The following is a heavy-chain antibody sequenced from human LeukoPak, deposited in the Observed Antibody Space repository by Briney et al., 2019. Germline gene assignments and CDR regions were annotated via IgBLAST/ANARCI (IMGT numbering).Heavy chain of an antibody. CDR1: GGSIISYD. D-gene: IGHD3-22*01. J-gene: IGHJ3*01. CDR2: IYYRGNT. Sequence: SETLSLTCTVAGGSIISYDWSWIRQPPGKWREWSVYIYYRGNTNYNPSLKSRLTISVDTSNNPFSLQVTSVTAADTAVYYCAGGPITMIISGDYDFDLWGQGTMVTVSS. V-gene: IGHV4-59*01. CDR3: AGGPITMIISGDYDFDL.